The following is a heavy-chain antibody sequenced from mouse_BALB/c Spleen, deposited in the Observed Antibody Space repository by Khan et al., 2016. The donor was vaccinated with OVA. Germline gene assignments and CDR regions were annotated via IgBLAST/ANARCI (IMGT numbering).Heavy chain of an antibody. J-gene: IGHJ2*01. D-gene: IGHD1-1*01. Sequence: EVELVESGGGLVQPGGSRKLSCAASGFTFSSYGMHWGRQAPERGLEWVAYISGDSNTIYYADTVKGRFTISRDNPRNTLFLQMTSLMSEDTAMYYCATSYFYGYYFDYWGPGTTLTVSS. V-gene: IGHV5-17*02. CDR3: ATSYFYGYYFDY. CDR2: ISGDSNTI. CDR1: GFTFSSYG.